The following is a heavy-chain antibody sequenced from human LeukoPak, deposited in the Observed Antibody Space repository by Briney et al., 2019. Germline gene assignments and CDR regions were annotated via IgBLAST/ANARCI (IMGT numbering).Heavy chain of an antibody. CDR1: GLPFRSYE. V-gene: IGHV3-48*03. CDR2: ISSSGNTI. Sequence: GGSLRLSCASSGLPFRSYEMNWVRQVPGKGLEWVSYISSSGNTIYYADSVKGRFTVSRDNAKNSLYLQMNSLRVEDTAVYYCATGGTYWGQGTLVTVSS. J-gene: IGHJ4*02. CDR3: ATGGTY. D-gene: IGHD1-26*01.